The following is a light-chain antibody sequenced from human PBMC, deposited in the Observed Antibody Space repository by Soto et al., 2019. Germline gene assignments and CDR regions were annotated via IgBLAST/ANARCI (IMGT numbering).Light chain of an antibody. CDR3: QQYHSWPA. CDR1: QSVSSNF. J-gene: IGKJ1*01. Sequence: EIVLTQSPGTLPLSPGERATLSCRASQSVSSNFLAWYQQKPGQAPRLLISGASNRATGIPDRFSGSGSGTDFTLTISRLEPEDFAVYYCQQYHSWPAFGRGTKV. CDR2: GAS. V-gene: IGKV3-20*01.